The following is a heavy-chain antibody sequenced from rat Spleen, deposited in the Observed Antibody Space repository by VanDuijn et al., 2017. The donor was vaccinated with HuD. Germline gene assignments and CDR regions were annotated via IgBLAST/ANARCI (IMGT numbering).Heavy chain of an antibody. V-gene: IGHV5-29*01. Sequence: EVQLVESGGGLVQPGGSLKLSCAASRFTFSDYYMAWVRQAPTKGLEWVATISYDGSNAYYRDSVKGRFTISIDNAKSTVYLQMDSLRSEDTATYYCARPENYGGPFAYWGQGTLVTVSS. D-gene: IGHD1-11*01. J-gene: IGHJ3*01. CDR1: RFTFSDYY. CDR2: ISYDGSNA. CDR3: ARPENYGGPFAY.